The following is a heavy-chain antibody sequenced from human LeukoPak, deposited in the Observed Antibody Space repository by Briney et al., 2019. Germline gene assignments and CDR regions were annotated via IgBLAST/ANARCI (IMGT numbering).Heavy chain of an antibody. CDR1: GGSLSSGGYY. D-gene: IGHD1-26*01. V-gene: IGHV4-31*03. CDR2: IYYSGST. Sequence: SETLSLTCTVSGGSLSSGGYYWSWIRQHPGTGLEWIGYIYYSGSTYYNPSLKSRVTISVDTSKNQFSLKLSSVTAADTAVYYCARDADSGYYYYGMDVWGQGTTVTVSS. CDR3: ARDADSGYYYYGMDV. J-gene: IGHJ6*02.